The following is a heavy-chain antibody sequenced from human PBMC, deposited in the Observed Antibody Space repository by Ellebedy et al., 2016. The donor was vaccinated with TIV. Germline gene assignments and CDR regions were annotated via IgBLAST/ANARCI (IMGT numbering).Heavy chain of an antibody. Sequence: PGGSLRLSCAASGFTVSGNYMSWVRQAPRKGLEWVSAISGSGGGTYYADSVKGRITISRDNSKNTLYLQMNSLRAEDSAVYYCAKSRVGTCGGDSSGDYWGQGTLVTVSS. D-gene: IGHD2-21*02. CDR3: AKSRVGTCGGDSSGDY. J-gene: IGHJ4*02. V-gene: IGHV3-23*01. CDR2: ISGSGGGT. CDR1: GFTVSGNY.